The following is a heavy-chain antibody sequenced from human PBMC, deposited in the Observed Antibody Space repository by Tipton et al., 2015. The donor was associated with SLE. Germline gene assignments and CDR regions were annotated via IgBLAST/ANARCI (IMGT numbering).Heavy chain of an antibody. D-gene: IGHD6-13*01. CDR2: IYHSGRT. V-gene: IGHV4-38-2*02. CDR1: GYSISSGYY. CDR3: ARLHSSSWTTDC. J-gene: IGHJ4*02. Sequence: TLSLTCIVSGYSISSGYYWGWIRQSPGKGLEWIGSIYHSGRTYYDPSLESRVTISVDTTKNQFSLEVSSVTAADTAGYYCARLHSSSWTTDCCGQRTLVTASS.